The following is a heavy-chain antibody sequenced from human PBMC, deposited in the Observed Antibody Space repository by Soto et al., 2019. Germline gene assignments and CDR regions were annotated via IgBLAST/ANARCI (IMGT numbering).Heavy chain of an antibody. V-gene: IGHV4-59*01. CDR3: ARNQAKGIQLWLFDY. CDR2: IYYSGST. D-gene: IGHD5-18*01. CDR1: GGSISSYY. Sequence: KASETLSLTCTVSGGSISSYYWSWIRQPPGKGLEWIGYIYYSGSTNYNPSLKSRVTISVDTSKNQFSLKLSSVTAADTAVYYCARNQAKGIQLWLFDYWGQGTLVTVSS. J-gene: IGHJ4*02.